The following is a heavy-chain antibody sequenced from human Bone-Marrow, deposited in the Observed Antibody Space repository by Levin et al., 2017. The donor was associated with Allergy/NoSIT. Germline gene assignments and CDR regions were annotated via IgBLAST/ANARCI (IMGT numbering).Heavy chain of an antibody. D-gene: IGHD2-2*01. CDR2: VISDGSIT. V-gene: IGHV3-74*01. CDR3: ARGGCSSTSCLDN. CDR1: GFTFSNYY. Sequence: GESLKISCAASGFTFSNYYMHWVRQAPGKGLVWVSRVISDGSITDYADSVKGRFTISRDNARNTLYLQMNSLRAEDTAVYHCARGGCSSTSCLDNWGQGILVTVSS. J-gene: IGHJ4*02.